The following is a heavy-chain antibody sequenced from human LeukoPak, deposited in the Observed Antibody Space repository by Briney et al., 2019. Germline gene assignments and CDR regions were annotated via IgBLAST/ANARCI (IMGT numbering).Heavy chain of an antibody. CDR2: IIPILGIA. V-gene: IGHV1-69*04. Sequence: ASVKVSCKASGGTFSSYAISWVRQAPGQGLEWMGRIIPILGIANYAQKFQGRVTITADKSTSTAYMELSSLRSEDTAVYYCARASGATGTTLLQLWGQGTLVTVSS. CDR1: GGTFSSYA. J-gene: IGHJ1*01. D-gene: IGHD1-1*01. CDR3: ARASGATGTTLLQL.